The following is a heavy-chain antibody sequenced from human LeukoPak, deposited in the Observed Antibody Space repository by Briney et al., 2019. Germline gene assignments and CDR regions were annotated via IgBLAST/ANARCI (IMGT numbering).Heavy chain of an antibody. V-gene: IGHV4-39*07. D-gene: IGHD6-13*01. CDR2: IYYTGNT. Sequence: SETLSLTCTVSGVSISSSNSYWGWIRQPPGKGLEWIGSIYYTGNTYYNASLESRVTISVDTSKNQFSLKLSSVTAADTAVYYCARAYSSSWYFNWFDPWGQGTLVTVSS. CDR1: GVSISSSNSY. J-gene: IGHJ5*02. CDR3: ARAYSSSWYFNWFDP.